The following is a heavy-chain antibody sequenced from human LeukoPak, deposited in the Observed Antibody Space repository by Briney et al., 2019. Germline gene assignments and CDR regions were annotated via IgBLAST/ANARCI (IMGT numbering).Heavy chain of an antibody. D-gene: IGHD2-21*01. CDR1: RFTFSRYG. CDR3: ARRRGYHIDY. CDR2: IRYDGSNK. J-gene: IGHJ3*01. V-gene: IGHV3-30*02. Sequence: PGGSLRLSCAASRFTFSRYGMHWVRQAPGKGLEWVAFIRYDGSNKYYADSVKGRFTISRDNSKNTLYLQMNSLRAEDTAVYYCARRRGYHIDYWGQGTMVTVSS.